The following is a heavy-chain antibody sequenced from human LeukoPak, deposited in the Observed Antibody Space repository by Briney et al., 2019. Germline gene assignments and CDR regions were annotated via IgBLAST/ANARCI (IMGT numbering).Heavy chain of an antibody. J-gene: IGHJ5*02. CDR1: GFTFSSYA. V-gene: IGHV3-30*04. CDR2: ISYDGSNK. CDR3: ARGDKQLVFNRNKGGFDP. Sequence: HPGGSLRLSCAASGFTFSSYAMHWVRQAPGKGLEWVTIISYDGSNKYYADSVKGRFTISRDNSKNTLYLQMNSLRTEDTAVYYCARGDKQLVFNRNKGGFDPWGQGTLVTVSS. D-gene: IGHD6-13*01.